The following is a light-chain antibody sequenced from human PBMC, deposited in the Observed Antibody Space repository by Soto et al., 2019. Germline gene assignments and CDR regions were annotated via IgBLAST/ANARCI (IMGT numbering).Light chain of an antibody. Sequence: DIQMTQSPSSLSASVGDRVTITCRASQSISYYLNWYQQKPGKAPKLLIYAASSLQSGVPSRFSGSGSGTDSTLIISRLQPEDFATYYRQQSYSTPRTFGQGTRLDIK. CDR2: AAS. CDR3: QQSYSTPRT. CDR1: QSISYY. V-gene: IGKV1-39*01. J-gene: IGKJ5*01.